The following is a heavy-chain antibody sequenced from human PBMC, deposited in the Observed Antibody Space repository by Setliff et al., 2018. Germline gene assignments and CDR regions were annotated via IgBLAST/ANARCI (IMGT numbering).Heavy chain of an antibody. CDR1: GFTFSSHG. Sequence: GGSLRLSCAASGFTFSSHGMHWVRQAPGKGLEWVAFIRQDGNIKFHAESVKGRFTISRDNSKNTQYLQMHSLRVEDTAVYYCAREYYDSSGFSYGMDVWGQGTTVTVSS. CDR3: AREYYDSSGFSYGMDV. J-gene: IGHJ6*02. V-gene: IGHV3-30*02. CDR2: IRQDGNIK. D-gene: IGHD3-22*01.